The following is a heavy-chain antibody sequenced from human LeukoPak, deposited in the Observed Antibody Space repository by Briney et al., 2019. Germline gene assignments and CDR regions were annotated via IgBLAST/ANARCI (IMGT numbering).Heavy chain of an antibody. V-gene: IGHV4-4*02. Sequence: PSETLSLTCVVSGTSISGSDWWSWVRQPPGKGLEWIGEIYHNGNTNYNPSLKSRVTISVDKSKNQSSLTLTSVTAADTAVYSCAISSYYRVWFDPWGQGTLVTVSS. D-gene: IGHD6-6*01. CDR2: IYHNGNT. J-gene: IGHJ5*02. CDR1: GTSISGSDW. CDR3: AISSYYRVWFDP.